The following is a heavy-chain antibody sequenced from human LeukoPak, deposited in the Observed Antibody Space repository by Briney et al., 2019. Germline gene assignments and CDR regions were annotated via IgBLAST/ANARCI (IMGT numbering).Heavy chain of an antibody. Sequence: GGSLRLSCAASGFTFSSYEMNWVRQAPGKGLEWVANIKQDGSEKYYVDSVKGRFTISRDNAKNSLYLQMNSLRAEDTAVYYCARDYYDSSGPNVDYWGQGTLVTVSS. CDR2: IKQDGSEK. CDR3: ARDYYDSSGPNVDY. J-gene: IGHJ4*02. CDR1: GFTFSSYE. V-gene: IGHV3-7*01. D-gene: IGHD3-22*01.